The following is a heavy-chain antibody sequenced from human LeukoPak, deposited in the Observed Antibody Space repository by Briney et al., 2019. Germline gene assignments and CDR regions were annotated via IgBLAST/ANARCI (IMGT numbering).Heavy chain of an antibody. J-gene: IGHJ4*02. CDR1: GYTFTSYA. Sequence: ASVKVSCKASGYTFTSYAMHWVRQAPGQRLEWMGWINAGNGNTKYSQKFQGRVTITRDTSASTAYMELSSLRSEDTAVYYCARQLPWCGDSFDYWGQGTLVTVSS. CDR2: INAGNGNT. CDR3: ARQLPWCGDSFDY. D-gene: IGHD3-10*01. V-gene: IGHV1-3*01.